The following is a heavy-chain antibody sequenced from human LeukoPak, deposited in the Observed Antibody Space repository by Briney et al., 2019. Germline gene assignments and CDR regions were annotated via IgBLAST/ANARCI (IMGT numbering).Heavy chain of an antibody. D-gene: IGHD3-22*01. CDR3: AKEGTLYYSDRIPY. Sequence: GRSLRLSCAASGFTFSSYAMSWVRQAPGKGLEWVSSISGSGGSTYYADSVRGRFTISRDNSKNTLYLQMNSLRAEDTAVYYCAKEGTLYYSDRIPYWGQGTLVTVSS. V-gene: IGHV3-23*01. J-gene: IGHJ4*02. CDR1: GFTFSSYA. CDR2: ISGSGGST.